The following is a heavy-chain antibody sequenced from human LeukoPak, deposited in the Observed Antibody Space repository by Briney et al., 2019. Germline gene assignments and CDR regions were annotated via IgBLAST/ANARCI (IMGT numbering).Heavy chain of an antibody. CDR1: GGTFSSYA. D-gene: IGHD3-22*01. V-gene: IGHV1-69*05. CDR2: IIPIFGTA. J-gene: IGHJ4*02. CDR3: ARDLSRSGYGNFDY. Sequence: ASVKVSCKASGGTFSSYAISWVRQAPEQGLEWMGGIIPIFGTANYAQKFQGRVTITTDESTSTAYMELSSLRSEDTAVYYCARDLSRSGYGNFDYWGQGTLVTVSS.